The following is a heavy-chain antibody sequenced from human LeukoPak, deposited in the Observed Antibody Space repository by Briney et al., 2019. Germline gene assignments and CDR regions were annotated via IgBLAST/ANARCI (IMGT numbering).Heavy chain of an antibody. CDR1: DGSISSYY. Sequence: PSETLSLTCTVSDGSISSYYWSWIRQPPGKGLEWIGYIYNSGSTNYNPSLKSRVTISVDTSKKQFSLKLSSVTAADTAVYYCASALWFGELELDPWGQGTLVTVSS. V-gene: IGHV4-59*08. CDR3: ASALWFGELELDP. J-gene: IGHJ5*02. D-gene: IGHD3-10*01. CDR2: IYNSGST.